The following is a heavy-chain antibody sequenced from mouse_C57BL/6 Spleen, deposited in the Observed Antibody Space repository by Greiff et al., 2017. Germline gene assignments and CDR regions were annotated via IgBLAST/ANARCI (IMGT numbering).Heavy chain of an antibody. J-gene: IGHJ1*03. V-gene: IGHV1-59*01. CDR1: GYTFTSYW. CDR3: ARLWGDYYGSSWGYFDV. D-gene: IGHD1-1*01. CDR2: IDPSDSYT. Sequence: QVQLKQPGAELVRPGTSVKLSCKASGYTFTSYWMHWVKQRPGQGLEWIGVIDPSDSYTNYNQKFKGKATLTVDTSSSTAYMQLSSLTSEDSAVYYCARLWGDYYGSSWGYFDVWGTGTTVTVSS.